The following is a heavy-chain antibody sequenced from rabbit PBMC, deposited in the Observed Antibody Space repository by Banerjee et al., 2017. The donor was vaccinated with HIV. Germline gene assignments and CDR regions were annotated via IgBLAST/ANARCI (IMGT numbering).Heavy chain of an antibody. J-gene: IGHJ4*01. V-gene: IGHV1S45*01. CDR3: ARNAGHGVGGTDYNL. CDR1: GFSLSSYW. Sequence: QEQLEESGGGLVQPGESLTLTCKASGFSLSSYWMSWVRQAPGKGLEWIACIYTGSGSALYVSWAKGRFTISKTSSTTVTLQMTSLTAADTATYFCARNAGHGVGGTDYNLWGPGTLVTVS. CDR2: IYTGSGSA. D-gene: IGHD4-2*01.